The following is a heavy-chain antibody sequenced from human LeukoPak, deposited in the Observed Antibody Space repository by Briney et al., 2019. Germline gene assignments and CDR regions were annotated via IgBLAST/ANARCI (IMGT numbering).Heavy chain of an antibody. D-gene: IGHD3-9*01. Sequence: PSETLSLTCTVSGGSLSSYYWSWIRQPPGKGVQWVGRMYYSGTTNYNASPESRVTTSADTSKNQFSLKLSALTAAETTVYYSFRPKRNYDILTGYYISAFDMWGQGTMVTVSS. CDR2: MYYSGTT. CDR3: FRPKRNYDILTGYYISAFDM. CDR1: GGSLSSYY. J-gene: IGHJ3*02. V-gene: IGHV4-59*04.